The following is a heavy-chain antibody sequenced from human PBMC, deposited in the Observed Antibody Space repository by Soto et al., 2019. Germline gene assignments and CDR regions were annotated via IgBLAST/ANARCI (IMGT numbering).Heavy chain of an antibody. Sequence: QVHVAESGGGVVQPGRSLRLSCATSGFKFIIYGMHWVRQTPGKGLEWVATISHDGIAQYHAESVKGRFTISRDDAKITVYLQMNSLTGEVTAVYYCARDYGTYSGDSWGQGALVTVSS. CDR1: GFKFIIYG. J-gene: IGHJ4*02. V-gene: IGHV3-30*03. CDR3: ARDYGTYSGDS. CDR2: ISHDGIAQ. D-gene: IGHD2-21*01.